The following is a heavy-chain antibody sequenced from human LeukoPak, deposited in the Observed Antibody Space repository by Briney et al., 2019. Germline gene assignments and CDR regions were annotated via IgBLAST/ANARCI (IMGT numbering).Heavy chain of an antibody. J-gene: IGHJ4*02. V-gene: IGHV3-23*01. CDR1: GFTFSSYA. CDR3: ARDRQQLFDY. D-gene: IGHD6-13*01. CDR2: ISGSGGST. Sequence: PGGSLRLSCAASGFTFSSYAMSWVRQAPGKGLEWVSAISGSGGSTYYADSVKGRFTISRDNSKNSLYLQMNSLRAEDTAVYYCARDRQQLFDYWGQGTLVTVSS.